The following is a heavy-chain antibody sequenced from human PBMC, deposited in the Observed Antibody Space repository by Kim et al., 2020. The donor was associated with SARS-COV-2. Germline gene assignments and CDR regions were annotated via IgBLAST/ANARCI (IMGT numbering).Heavy chain of an antibody. D-gene: IGHD3-22*01. CDR3: AVPRWYYDSSGYYSGGLDY. Sequence: ASVKVSCKASGYTFTGYYMHWVRQAPGQGLEWMGWINPNSGGTNYAQKFQGRVTMTRDTSISTAYMELSRLRSDDTAVYYCAVPRWYYDSSGYYSGGLDYWGQGTLVTVSS. J-gene: IGHJ4*02. V-gene: IGHV1-2*02. CDR2: INPNSGGT. CDR1: GYTFTGYY.